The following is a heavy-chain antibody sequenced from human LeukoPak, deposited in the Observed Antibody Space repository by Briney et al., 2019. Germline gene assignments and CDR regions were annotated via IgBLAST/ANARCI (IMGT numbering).Heavy chain of an antibody. CDR1: GYTLTELS. CDR2: FDPEDGET. J-gene: IGHJ3*02. V-gene: IGHV1-24*01. D-gene: IGHD3-22*01. Sequence: GASVKVSCKVSGYTLTELSMHGVRQAPGKGLEWMGGFDPEDGETIYAQKFQGRVTMTEDTSTDTAYMELSSLRSEDTAVYYCATDRAYDSSGYSDDAFDIWGQGTMVTVSS. CDR3: ATDRAYDSSGYSDDAFDI.